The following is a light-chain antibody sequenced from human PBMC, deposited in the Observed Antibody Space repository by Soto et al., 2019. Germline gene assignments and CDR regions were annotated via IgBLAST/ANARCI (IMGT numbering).Light chain of an antibody. Sequence: DIQMTQSPSTLSASVGDRVIITCRASQSISSWLAWYQQKPGKAPKLLIYKASSLESGVPSRFSGSGSGTEFTLTISRLQPDDFATYYFQQYNSSTTFGQGNKVEIK. V-gene: IGKV1-5*03. CDR3: QQYNSSTT. CDR1: QSISSW. J-gene: IGKJ1*01. CDR2: KAS.